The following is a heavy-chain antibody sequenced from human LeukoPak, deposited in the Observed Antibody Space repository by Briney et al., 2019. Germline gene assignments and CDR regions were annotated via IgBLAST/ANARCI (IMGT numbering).Heavy chain of an antibody. CDR1: GFTFSSYA. V-gene: IGHV3-30-3*01. CDR2: ISYDGSNK. CDR3: AKDLGNDWYYDTFDY. Sequence: GRSLRLSCAASGFTFSSYAMHWVRQAPGKGLEWVAVISYDGSNKYYADSVKGRFTISRDNSKNTLYLQMNSLRAEDTAVYYCAKDLGNDWYYDTFDYWGQGTLVTVSS. D-gene: IGHD6-19*01. J-gene: IGHJ4*02.